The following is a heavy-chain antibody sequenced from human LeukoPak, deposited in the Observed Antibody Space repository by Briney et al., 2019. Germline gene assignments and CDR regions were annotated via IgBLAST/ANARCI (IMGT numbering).Heavy chain of an antibody. CDR3: GTVENNDYGDLDAFDI. CDR1: GYTLTELS. Sequence: ASVKVSCKVSGYTLTELSMHWVRQAPGKGLEWMGGFDPEDGETIYAQKFQGRVTMTEDTSTDTAYMELSSLRSEDTAVYYCGTVENNDYGDLDAFDIWGQGTMVTVSS. CDR2: FDPEDGET. V-gene: IGHV1-24*01. D-gene: IGHD4-17*01. J-gene: IGHJ3*02.